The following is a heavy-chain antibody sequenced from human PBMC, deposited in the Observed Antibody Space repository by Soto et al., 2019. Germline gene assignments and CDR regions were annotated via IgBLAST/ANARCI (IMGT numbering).Heavy chain of an antibody. D-gene: IGHD6-6*01. Sequence: QVQLVQSGPEVKKPGASVKVSCKTSGYTFTSFGISWVRQAPGQGLEWMGWITTDKGKTNYAQKFQGRVTMTTDTPPSTAYLKLRGLRPEDTAVYYCATRPPPLAYWGQGTLSPSPQ. CDR1: GYTFTSFG. CDR2: ITTDKGKT. J-gene: IGHJ4*02. CDR3: ATRPPPLAY. V-gene: IGHV1-18*01.